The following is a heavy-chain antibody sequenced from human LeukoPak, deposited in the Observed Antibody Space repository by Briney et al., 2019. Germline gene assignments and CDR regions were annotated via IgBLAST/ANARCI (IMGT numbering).Heavy chain of an antibody. CDR1: GVSVSIHY. CDR2: IYPSGST. V-gene: IGHV4-4*07. J-gene: IGHJ4*02. CDR3: ARGGPRTGYFDY. Sequence: SETPSLTCSVSGVSVSIHYWSWIRQPAGKGLEWIGRIYPSGSTNYNPSLKSRVTMSLDTSKNQFSLNLSSVTAADTAVYYCARGGPRTGYFDYWGQGTLVTVSS.